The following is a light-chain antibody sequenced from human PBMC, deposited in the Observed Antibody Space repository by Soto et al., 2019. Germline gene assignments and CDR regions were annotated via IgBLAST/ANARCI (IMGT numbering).Light chain of an antibody. CDR2: EVS. J-gene: IGLJ1*01. V-gene: IGLV2-14*01. Sequence: QSALTQPASVSGSPGQSITISCTGTSSDVGGYNHVSWYQQHPGKAPKLMIYEVSNRPSGVSNRFSGSKSGNTASLTISGLQAEDEADYYCSSYTSGFYVFGTGTKLTVL. CDR1: SSDVGGYNH. CDR3: SSYTSGFYV.